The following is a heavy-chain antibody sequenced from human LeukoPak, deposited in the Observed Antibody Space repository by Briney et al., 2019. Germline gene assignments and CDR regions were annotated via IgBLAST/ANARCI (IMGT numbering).Heavy chain of an antibody. V-gene: IGHV1-69*05. CDR3: ARWFSVAGTLWFDP. CDR1: GGTFSSYA. D-gene: IGHD6-19*01. J-gene: IGHJ5*02. Sequence: SVKVSCEASGGTFSSYAISWVRQAPGQGLEWMGGTIPIFGTANYAQKFQGRVTITTDESTSTAYMELSSLRSEDTAVYYCARWFSVAGTLWFDPWGQGTLVTVSS. CDR2: TIPIFGTA.